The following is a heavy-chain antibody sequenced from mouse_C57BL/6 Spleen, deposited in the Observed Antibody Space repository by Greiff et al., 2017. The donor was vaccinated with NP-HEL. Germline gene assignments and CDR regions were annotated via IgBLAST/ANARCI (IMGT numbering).Heavy chain of an antibody. CDR3: AREGNYYYGSSRAWFAY. CDR2: IDPSDSYT. J-gene: IGHJ3*01. D-gene: IGHD1-1*01. CDR1: GYTFTSYW. V-gene: IGHV1-59*01. Sequence: QVQLKQPGAELVRPGTSVKLSCKASGYTFTSYWMHWVKQRPGQGLEWIGVIDPSDSYTNYNQKFKGKATLTVDTSSSTAYMQLSSLTSEDSAVYYCAREGNYYYGSSRAWFAYWGQGTLVTVSA.